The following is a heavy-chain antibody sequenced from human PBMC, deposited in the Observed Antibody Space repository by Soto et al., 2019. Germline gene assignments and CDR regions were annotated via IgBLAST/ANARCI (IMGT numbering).Heavy chain of an antibody. V-gene: IGHV5-51*01. CDR2: IYPGDSDT. Sequence: GESLKISCKGSGYSFTSYWIGWVRQMAGKGLEWIGIIYPGDSDTRYSPSFQGQVTISADKSISTAYLQWSSLKASDTAMYYCARQSGIAAAGTLQGGYWGQGTLVTASS. D-gene: IGHD6-13*01. CDR1: GYSFTSYW. CDR3: ARQSGIAAAGTLQGGY. J-gene: IGHJ4*02.